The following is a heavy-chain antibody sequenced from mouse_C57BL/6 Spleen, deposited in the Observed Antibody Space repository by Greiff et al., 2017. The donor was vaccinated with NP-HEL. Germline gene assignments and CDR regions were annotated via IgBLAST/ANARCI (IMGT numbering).Heavy chain of an antibody. CDR3: ARVGDYGYDGAWFAY. CDR2: ISSGSSTI. D-gene: IGHD2-2*01. CDR1: GFTFSDYG. J-gene: IGHJ3*01. Sequence: EVKLVESGGGLVKPGGSLKLSCAASGFTFSDYGMHWVRQAPEKGLEWVAYISSGSSTIYYADTVKGRFTISRDNAKNTLFLQMTSLRSEDTAMYYCARVGDYGYDGAWFAYWGQGTLVTVSA. V-gene: IGHV5-17*01.